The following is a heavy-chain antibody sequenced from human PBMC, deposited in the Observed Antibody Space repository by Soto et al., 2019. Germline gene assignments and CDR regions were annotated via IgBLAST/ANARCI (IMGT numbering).Heavy chain of an antibody. CDR2: ITGSGVNT. Sequence: EVQVSESGGGLVQPGGSLRLSCAASGLTFSKADMSWVRQAPGKGLEWVSAITGSGVNTYYADSVKGRFTVSRDNSKNTLFLQMNGLRVEDTAIYYCATHAWDYWGQGTLVTVSS. CDR1: GLTFSKAD. J-gene: IGHJ4*02. CDR3: ATHAWDY. V-gene: IGHV3-23*01.